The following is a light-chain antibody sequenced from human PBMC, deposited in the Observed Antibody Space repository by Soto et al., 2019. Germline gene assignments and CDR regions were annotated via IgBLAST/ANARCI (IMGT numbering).Light chain of an antibody. Sequence: QSALTQPRSVSGSPGQSVTISCTGTSSDIGGYNYVSWYQQHPGKAPKLMIYTVTKRPSGVPDRFSGSKSDNTASLTISGLQADDEADYYCCSYAGRSSYVFGTGTKVTVL. V-gene: IGLV2-11*01. CDR2: TVT. J-gene: IGLJ1*01. CDR3: CSYAGRSSYV. CDR1: SSDIGGYNY.